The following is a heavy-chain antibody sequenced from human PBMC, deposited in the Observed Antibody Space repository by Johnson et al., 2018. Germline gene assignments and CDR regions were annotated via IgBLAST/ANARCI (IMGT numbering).Heavy chain of an antibody. CDR2: IILMFGTV. V-gene: IGHV1-69*01. Sequence: VQLVESGAEVKKPGSSVKVSCKASGGTFSNYAISWVRQAPGQGLEWMGGIILMFGTVNYAQKFQGRVKFTADESTSTAYMELSSLRAEDTDVYYCERVWGGMEWLFGWFDPWGQGTLVTVSS. CDR3: ERVWGGMEWLFGWFDP. D-gene: IGHD3-3*01. CDR1: GGTFSNYA. J-gene: IGHJ5*02.